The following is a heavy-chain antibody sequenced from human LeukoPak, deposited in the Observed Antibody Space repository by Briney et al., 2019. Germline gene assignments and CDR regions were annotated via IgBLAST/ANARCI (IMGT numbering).Heavy chain of an antibody. V-gene: IGHV3-9*01. D-gene: IGHD2-2*01. CDR3: AKDYCSSTSCPAGAFDI. J-gene: IGHJ3*02. CDR2: ISWNSGSI. CDR1: GFTFDDYA. Sequence: GGSLRLSCAASGFTFDDYAMHWVRQAPGKGLEWVSGISWNSGSIGYADSVKGRFTISRDNAKNSLYLQMNSLRAEDTALYYCAKDYCSSTSCPAGAFDIWGQGTMVTVSS.